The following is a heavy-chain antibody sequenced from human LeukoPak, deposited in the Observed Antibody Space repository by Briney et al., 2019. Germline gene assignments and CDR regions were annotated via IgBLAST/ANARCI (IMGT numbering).Heavy chain of an antibody. CDR1: GYSISSGYY. CDR3: ARETGYAYGRAPLDY. V-gene: IGHV4-38-2*02. CDR2: IYHSGST. Sequence: SETLSLTCTVSGYSISSGYYWGWIRQPPGKGLEWIGSIYHSGSTYYNPSLKSRVTISVDTSKNQFSLKLSSVTAADTAVYYCARETGYAYGRAPLDYWGQGTLVTVSS. J-gene: IGHJ4*02. D-gene: IGHD5-18*01.